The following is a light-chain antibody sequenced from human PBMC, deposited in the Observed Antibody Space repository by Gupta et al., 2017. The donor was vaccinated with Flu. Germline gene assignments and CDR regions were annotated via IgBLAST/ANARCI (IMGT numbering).Light chain of an antibody. J-gene: IGKJ1*01. V-gene: IGKV3-15*01. CDR1: HSVSSS. CDR2: RGS. Sequence: PADMRAALGERATHSYITRHSVSSSLGWQQQRPAHTPILLIYRGSTSATGVPTRFRGSACATEFTLTSSNLQSEDFAVYYCQQGNTWPRTFGQGTKVEIK. CDR3: QQGNTWPRT.